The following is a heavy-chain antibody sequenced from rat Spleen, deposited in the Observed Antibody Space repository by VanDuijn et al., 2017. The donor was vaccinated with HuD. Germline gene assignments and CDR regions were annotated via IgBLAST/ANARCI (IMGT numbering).Heavy chain of an antibody. CDR2: ISSDGRRN. CDR1: GFTFSDYY. D-gene: IGHD1-10*01. CDR3: TTGYNNQGAY. V-gene: IGHV5-29*01. J-gene: IGHJ3*01. Sequence: EVQLVESDGGLVQPGRSLKLSCAASGFTFSDYYMAWVRQAPTKGLEWVATISSDGRRNYYRDSVKGRFTISRDNAKSSLYLQMDSLRSEDTATYYCTTGYNNQGAYWGQGTLVTVSS.